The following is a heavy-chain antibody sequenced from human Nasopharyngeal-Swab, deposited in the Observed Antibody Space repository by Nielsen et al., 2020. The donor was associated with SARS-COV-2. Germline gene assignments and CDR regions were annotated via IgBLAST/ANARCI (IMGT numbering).Heavy chain of an antibody. Sequence: SVKVSCKASGYTFTSYDINWVRQATGQGLEWMGWMNPNSGNTGYAQKFQGRVTMTEDTSTDTAYMELSSLRSEDTAVYYCATDLFTAMLGDYWGQGTLVTVSS. CDR3: ATDLFTAMLGDY. D-gene: IGHD5-18*01. CDR2: MNPNSGNT. J-gene: IGHJ4*02. CDR1: GYTFTSYD. V-gene: IGHV1-8*01.